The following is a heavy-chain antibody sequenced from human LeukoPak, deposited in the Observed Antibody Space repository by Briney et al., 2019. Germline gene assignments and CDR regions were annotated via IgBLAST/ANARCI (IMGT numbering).Heavy chain of an antibody. D-gene: IGHD2-2*01. J-gene: IGHJ4*02. CDR1: GFTFTNAW. Sequence: GSLRLSCAASGFTFTNAWMSWVRQPPGKGLEWIGEIYHSGTTNYNPSLKSRVTISMDTSKNQFSLNLRSVTAADTAVYYCANKVYCSTTSCYHAGFWGQGTLVTVSS. CDR2: IYHSGTT. V-gene: IGHV4-4*02. CDR3: ANKVYCSTTSCYHAGF.